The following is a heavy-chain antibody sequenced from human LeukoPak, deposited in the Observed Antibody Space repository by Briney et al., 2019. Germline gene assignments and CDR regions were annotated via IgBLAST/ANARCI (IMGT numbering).Heavy chain of an antibody. CDR3: ARGGAGDNWNYEDY. J-gene: IGHJ4*02. V-gene: IGHV4-4*07. Sequence: ASETLSLTCTVSGGSISSYYWSWMRQPAGKGLEWIGRIYTSGSTNYNPSLKSRVTMSVDTSKNQFSLKLSSVTAADTAVYYCARGGAGDNWNYEDYWGQGTLVTVSS. CDR1: GGSISSYY. D-gene: IGHD1-7*01. CDR2: IYTSGST.